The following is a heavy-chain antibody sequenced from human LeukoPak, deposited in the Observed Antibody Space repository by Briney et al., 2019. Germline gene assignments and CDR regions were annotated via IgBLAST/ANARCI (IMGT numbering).Heavy chain of an antibody. CDR2: ISGSGGST. V-gene: IGHV3-23*01. CDR3: VPLVQLRYFG. Sequence: PGGSLRLSCAASGFTFRSYSMNWVRQAPGKGLEWVSGISGSGGSTYYYADSVKGRFTISRDNSKNTLYLQMNSLRAEDTAVYYCVPLVQLRYFGWGQGTLVTVSS. CDR1: GFTFRSYS. D-gene: IGHD3-9*01. J-gene: IGHJ4*02.